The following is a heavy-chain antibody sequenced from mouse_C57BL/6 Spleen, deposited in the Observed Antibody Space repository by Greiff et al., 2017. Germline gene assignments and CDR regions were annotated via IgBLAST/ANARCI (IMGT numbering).Heavy chain of an antibody. CDR1: GFTFSSYA. CDR2: ISDGGSYT. CDR3: AREGSTDYAMDY. Sequence: EVQVVESGGGLVKPGGSLKLSCAASGFTFSSYAMSWVRQTPEKRLEWVATISDGGSYTYYPDNVKGRFTISRDNAKNNLYLQMSHLKSEDTAMYYCAREGSTDYAMDYWGQGTSVTVSS. V-gene: IGHV5-4*01. J-gene: IGHJ4*01. D-gene: IGHD5-1*01.